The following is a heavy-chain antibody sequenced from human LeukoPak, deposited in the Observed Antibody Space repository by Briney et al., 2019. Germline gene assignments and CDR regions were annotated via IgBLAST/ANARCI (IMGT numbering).Heavy chain of an antibody. CDR1: GFTFISYW. V-gene: IGHV3-7*01. D-gene: IGHD2-15*01. CDR3: ARDQYVLVVAATNHRHGMDV. J-gene: IGHJ6*02. Sequence: PGGSLILSCAASGFTFISYWMSWVRQAPGKGRECVANIKQDGSEKYYVDSVKGRFTISRDNAKHSLYLQMNRLRAEATAVYHCARDQYVLVVAATNHRHGMDVWGQGTTVTGSS. CDR2: IKQDGSEK.